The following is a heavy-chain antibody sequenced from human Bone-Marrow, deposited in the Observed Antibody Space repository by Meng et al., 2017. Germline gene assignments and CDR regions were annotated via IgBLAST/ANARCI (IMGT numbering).Heavy chain of an antibody. CDR2: ISSSGTTI. D-gene: IGHD3-10*01. CDR3: AKMRITMVRGVVLYYYGMDV. V-gene: IGHV3-48*03. J-gene: IGHJ6*02. Sequence: GGSLRLSCAASGFTFSSSEMNWVRQAPGKGLEWISYISSSGTTIYYADSVKGRFTISRDKAKNSLYLQMNSLRAEDTAVYYCAKMRITMVRGVVLYYYGMDVWGQGTTVTVSS. CDR1: GFTFSSSE.